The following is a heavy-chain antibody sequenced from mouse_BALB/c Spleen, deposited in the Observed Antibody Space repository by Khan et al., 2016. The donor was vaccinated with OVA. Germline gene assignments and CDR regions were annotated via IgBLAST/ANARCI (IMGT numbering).Heavy chain of an antibody. J-gene: IGHJ4*01. CDR1: GFTFSDYG. CDR2: ISSLAYSI. Sequence: EVKLLESGGGLVQPGGSRKLSCAASGFTFSDYGLAWVRQAPGKGPAWVAFISSLAYSIYYADTVTGRFTISRENAKNTLYLEMSSLRSEDTAMYYCAMSWAMDYWGQGTLVTVSA. V-gene: IGHV5-15*02. CDR3: AMSWAMDY.